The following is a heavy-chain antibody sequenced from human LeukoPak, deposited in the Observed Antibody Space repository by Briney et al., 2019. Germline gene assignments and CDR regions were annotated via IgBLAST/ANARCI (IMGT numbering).Heavy chain of an antibody. Sequence: SETLSLTCTVSGGSISSYYWSWIRQPPGKGLEWIGYIYYSGSTNYNPSLKSRVTISVDTSKNQFSLKLSSVTAADTAVYYCARSRHGFGELLYPIDYWGQGTLVTVSS. CDR2: IYYSGST. CDR1: GGSISSYY. CDR3: ARSRHGFGELLYPIDY. V-gene: IGHV4-59*01. J-gene: IGHJ4*02. D-gene: IGHD3-10*01.